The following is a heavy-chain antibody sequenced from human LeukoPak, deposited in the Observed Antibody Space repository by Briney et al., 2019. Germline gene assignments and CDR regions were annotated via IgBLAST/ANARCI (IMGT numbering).Heavy chain of an antibody. CDR3: ARDLGYCTSTSCRYFGF. CDR2: IYTSGST. J-gene: IGHJ4*02. D-gene: IGHD2-2*01. V-gene: IGHV4-61*02. CDR1: GGSISSGSYY. Sequence: SQTLSLTCTVSGGSISSGSYYWSWIRQPAGKGLEWIGRIYTSGSTNYNPSLKSRVTISVDTSKNQFSLKLSSVTAADTAVYYCARDLGYCTSTSCRYFGFWGQGTLVTVSS.